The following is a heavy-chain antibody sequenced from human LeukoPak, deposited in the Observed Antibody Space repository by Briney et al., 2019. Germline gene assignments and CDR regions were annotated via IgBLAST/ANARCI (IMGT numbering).Heavy chain of an antibody. J-gene: IGHJ6*02. CDR3: ARRPESGTASAYNFYGMDV. CDR2: INSDGRST. V-gene: IGHV3-74*01. Sequence: PGGSLRLSCAASGFTLSTYWMHWVRQAAGKGLVWVSRINSDGRSTSYADSVKGRFTISRDNAKNTVYLQMNSLRAEDTAVYHCARRPESGTASAYNFYGMDVWGQGTTVTVSS. D-gene: IGHD1-7*01. CDR1: GFTLSTYW.